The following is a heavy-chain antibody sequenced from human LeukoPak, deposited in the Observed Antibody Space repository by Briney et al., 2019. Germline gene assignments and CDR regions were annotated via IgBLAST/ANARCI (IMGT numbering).Heavy chain of an antibody. CDR2: ISGSGSSI. CDR1: GFTFSNYA. Sequence: PGGSLRLSCAASGFTFSNYAVNWIRQAPGKGLKWVSVISGSGSSIYYTDSVKGRFTISRDNSKNTLYLQMNSLRAEDTAVYYCAMDATSWSGYSFPKIFQHWGRGTLVTVSS. CDR3: AMDATSWSGYSFPKIFQH. D-gene: IGHD3-3*01. V-gene: IGHV3-23*01. J-gene: IGHJ1*01.